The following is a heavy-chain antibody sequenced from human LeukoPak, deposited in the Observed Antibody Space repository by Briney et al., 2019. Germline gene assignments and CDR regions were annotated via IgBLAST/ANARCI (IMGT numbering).Heavy chain of an antibody. D-gene: IGHD6-13*01. CDR2: IKSDGSST. V-gene: IGHV3-74*01. J-gene: IGHJ4*02. CDR3: ARGGETSNWYPGYFDY. Sequence: PGGSLRLSCAASGFTFSNYRMHWVRQAPGKGPVWVSRIKSDGSSTRFADSVQGRFTISRDNGKNTLYLQMNSLRAEDTAVYYCARGGETSNWYPGYFDYWGQGALVTVSS. CDR1: GFTFSNYR.